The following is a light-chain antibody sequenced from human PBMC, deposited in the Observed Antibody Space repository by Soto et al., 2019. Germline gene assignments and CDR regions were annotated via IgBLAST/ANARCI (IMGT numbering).Light chain of an antibody. V-gene: IGLV2-11*01. J-gene: IGLJ1*01. Sequence: QSALTQPRSVSGSPGQSVTISCTGTSSDVGGYNYVSWYQLHPGKAPKLMIDDVSKRPSGVPDRFSGSKSGNTASLTISGLQAEDEAAYYCCSYAGSTYVFGTGTKLTVL. CDR1: SSDVGGYNY. CDR2: DVS. CDR3: CSYAGSTYV.